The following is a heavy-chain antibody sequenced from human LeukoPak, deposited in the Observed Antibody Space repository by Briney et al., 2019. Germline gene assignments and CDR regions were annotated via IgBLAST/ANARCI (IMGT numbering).Heavy chain of an antibody. CDR1: GGSISSYY. J-gene: IGHJ4*02. D-gene: IGHD3-10*01. Sequence: SETLSLTCTVFGGSISSYYWSWIRQPPGKGLEWIGYIYYSGSTNYNPSLKSRVTISVDTSKNQFSLKLSSVTAADTAVYYCARGTPVLLHLDYWGQGTLVTVSS. V-gene: IGHV4-59*01. CDR2: IYYSGST. CDR3: ARGTPVLLHLDY.